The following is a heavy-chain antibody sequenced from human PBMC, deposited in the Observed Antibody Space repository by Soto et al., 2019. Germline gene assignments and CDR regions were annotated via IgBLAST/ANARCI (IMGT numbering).Heavy chain of an antibody. CDR2: ISGSGGST. J-gene: IGHJ4*02. D-gene: IGHD3-3*01. CDR3: AKGTVLPFLDWLSHFDY. V-gene: IGHV3-23*01. CDR1: GFTFSSYA. Sequence: GGSLRLSCAASGFTFSSYAMSWVRQAPGKGLEWVSAISGSGGSTYYADSVKGRFTISRDNSKNTLYLQMNSLRAEDTAVYYCAKGTVLPFLDWLSHFDYSRQGPLVTVSS.